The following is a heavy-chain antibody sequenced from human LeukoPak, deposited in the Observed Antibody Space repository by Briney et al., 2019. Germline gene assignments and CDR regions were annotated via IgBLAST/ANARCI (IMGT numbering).Heavy chain of an antibody. CDR2: INHSGST. J-gene: IGHJ5*02. CDR1: GGSFSGYY. CDR3: ARSTRNYYDSSGYSP. Sequence: SETLSLTCTVSGGSFSGYYCTWIRQPPGKGLEWIGEINHSGSTNYNPSLKSRVTISVDTSKNQFSLKLSSVTAADTAVYYCARSTRNYYDSSGYSPWGQGTLVTVSS. V-gene: IGHV4-34*01. D-gene: IGHD3-22*01.